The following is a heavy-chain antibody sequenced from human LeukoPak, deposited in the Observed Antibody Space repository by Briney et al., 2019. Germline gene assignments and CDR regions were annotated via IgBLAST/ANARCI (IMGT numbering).Heavy chain of an antibody. J-gene: IGHJ5*02. V-gene: IGHV4-59*01. CDR3: ARARDGHINNWFDP. D-gene: IGHD5-24*01. CDR1: GGSINSYY. CDR2: IYYGGST. Sequence: SETLSLTCTVSGGSINSYYWSWIRQPPGKGLEWIGYIYYGGSTNYNPSLKSRVTISVDTSKNQFSLKMSSVTAADTAVYYCARARDGHINNWFDPWGQGTLSSSPQ.